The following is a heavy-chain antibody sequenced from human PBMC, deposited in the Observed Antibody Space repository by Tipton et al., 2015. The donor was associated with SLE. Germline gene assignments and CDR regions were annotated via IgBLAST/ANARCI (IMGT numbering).Heavy chain of an antibody. Sequence: TLSLTCTVSGGSITSSSYYWGWIRQPPGKGLEWIGNIYYSGNTYYNPSLKSRVTISGDTSKNQVSLRLSSVTAADTAVYYCASRGRWEQPEDYWGQGTLVIVSS. V-gene: IGHV4-39*07. CDR3: ASRGRWEQPEDY. CDR1: GGSITSSSYY. J-gene: IGHJ4*02. D-gene: IGHD1-26*01. CDR2: IYYSGNT.